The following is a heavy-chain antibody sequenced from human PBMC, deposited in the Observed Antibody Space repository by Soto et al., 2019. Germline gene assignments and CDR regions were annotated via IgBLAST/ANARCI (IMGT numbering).Heavy chain of an antibody. Sequence: PSETLSLTCAVSGGSISSGGYSWSWIRQPPGKGLEWIGYIYHSGSTYYNPSLKSRVTISVDTSKNQFSLKLSSVTAADTAVYYCARYCGGDCYPDPYYFDYWGQGTLVTVSS. D-gene: IGHD2-21*02. CDR3: ARYCGGDCYPDPYYFDY. CDR1: GGSISSGGYS. J-gene: IGHJ4*02. V-gene: IGHV4-30-2*01. CDR2: IYHSGST.